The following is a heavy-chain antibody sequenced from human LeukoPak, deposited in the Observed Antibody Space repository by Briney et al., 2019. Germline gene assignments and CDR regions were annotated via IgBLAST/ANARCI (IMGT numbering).Heavy chain of an antibody. V-gene: IGHV4-34*01. CDR2: INHSGST. Sequence: SETLFLTCAAYGGSFSGYYWSWIRQPPGKGLEWIGEINHSGSTNYNPSLKSRVTISVDTSKNQFSLKLSSVTAADTAVYYCARGNLFDYWGQGTLVTVSS. CDR3: ARGNLFDY. D-gene: IGHD1-14*01. J-gene: IGHJ4*02. CDR1: GGSFSGYY.